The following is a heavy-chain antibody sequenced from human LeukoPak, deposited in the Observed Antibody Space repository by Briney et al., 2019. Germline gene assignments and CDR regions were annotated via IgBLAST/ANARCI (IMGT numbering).Heavy chain of an antibody. CDR1: GGSISSSSYY. Sequence: PSETLSLTCTVSGGSISSSSYYWGWIRQPPGKALEWIGSIYYSGSTYYNPSLKSRVTISVDTSENQFSLKLSSVTAADTAVYYCARLMLRFDPRGQGTLVTVSS. J-gene: IGHJ5*02. CDR2: IYYSGST. CDR3: ARLMLRFDP. D-gene: IGHD2-8*01. V-gene: IGHV4-39*01.